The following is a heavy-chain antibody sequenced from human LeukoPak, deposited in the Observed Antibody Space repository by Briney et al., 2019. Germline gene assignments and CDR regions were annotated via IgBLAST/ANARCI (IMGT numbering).Heavy chain of an antibody. V-gene: IGHV4-34*01. CDR1: GGSFSGYY. Sequence: PSETLSLTCAVYGGSFSGYYWSWIRQPPGKGLEWIGEINHSGSTNYNPSLKGRVTISVDTSKNQFSLKLSSVTAADTAVYYCARRAKTGYYFDYWGQGTVVTVSS. D-gene: IGHD1-1*01. J-gene: IGHJ4*02. CDR3: ARRAKTGYYFDY. CDR2: INHSGST.